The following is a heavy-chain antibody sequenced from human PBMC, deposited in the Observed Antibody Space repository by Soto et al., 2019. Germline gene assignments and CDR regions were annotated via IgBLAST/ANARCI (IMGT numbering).Heavy chain of an antibody. V-gene: IGHV3-23*01. CDR2: ISGGGSTT. D-gene: IGHD6-13*01. J-gene: IGHJ1*01. CDR3: ARDQAAGGTISRYFQD. CDR1: GFTFSSYA. Sequence: SGGSLILSCEASGFTFSSYAMSWVRQAPGKGLEWVSGISGGGSTTYYADSVKGRFTISRDNSKNTLYLQLNSLRAEDTAVYYCARDQAAGGTISRYFQDWGQGTLVTVSS.